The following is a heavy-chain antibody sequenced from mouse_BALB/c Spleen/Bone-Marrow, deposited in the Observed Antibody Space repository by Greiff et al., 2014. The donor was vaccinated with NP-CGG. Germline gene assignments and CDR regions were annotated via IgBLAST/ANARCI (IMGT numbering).Heavy chain of an antibody. CDR3: AREPSNWGYY. CDR2: IYPGEGDT. CDR1: GYTFTTYW. J-gene: IGHJ2*01. V-gene: IGHV1-87*01. Sequence: VQLVESGAELARPGASVKLSCKTSGYTFTTYWMQWVKQRPGQSLEWIGAIYPGEGDTRYTQKFKGKATLTADKSSSTAYIQLSNLTSEDSAVYYCAREPSNWGYYWGQGTTLTVSS.